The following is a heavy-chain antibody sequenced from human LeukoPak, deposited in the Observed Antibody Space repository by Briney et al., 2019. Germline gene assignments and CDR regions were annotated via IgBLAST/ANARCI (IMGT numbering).Heavy chain of an antibody. V-gene: IGHV1-2*02. Sequence: ASVKVSCKASGYTFTAYYMHWVRQAPGQGLEWMGWINPNSGGTNYAQSFQGRITMTRDTSTGTANMELSKLRFDDTAVYYCARRYSYGFPSSYSYYSYMDVWGKGTTVTVSS. CDR1: GYTFTAYY. J-gene: IGHJ6*03. D-gene: IGHD5-18*01. CDR3: ARRYSYGFPSSYSYYSYMDV. CDR2: INPNSGGT.